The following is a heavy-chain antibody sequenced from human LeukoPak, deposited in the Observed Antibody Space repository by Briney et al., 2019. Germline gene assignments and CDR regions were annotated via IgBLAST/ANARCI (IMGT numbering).Heavy chain of an antibody. D-gene: IGHD3-22*01. CDR2: IYYSGTT. CDR3: ARQVGLYSATSGYYYGPLDY. Sequence: SETLTLTCTVSGGSVSSGTYYWTWTRQPPGKGLEWIGYIYYSGTTNYNPSLKSRVTMSVDTSTNQFSLKLNSVTAADTAVYYCARQVGLYSATSGYYYGPLDYWGQGTPVTVSS. J-gene: IGHJ4*02. V-gene: IGHV4-61*01. CDR1: GGSVSSGTYY.